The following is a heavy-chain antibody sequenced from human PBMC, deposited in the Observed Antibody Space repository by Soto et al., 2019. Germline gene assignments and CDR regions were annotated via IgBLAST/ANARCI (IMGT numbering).Heavy chain of an antibody. J-gene: IGHJ4*02. CDR1: GFSFSSYW. V-gene: IGHV3-74*01. CDR2: INTVGSST. D-gene: IGHD1-26*01. Sequence: GGSLRLSCTASGFSFSSYWMHWVRQAPGKWLVWVSRINTVGSSTSYADSVKGRFTISRDNAKNTLYLQMNSLRAEDTAVYYCARLKNIVGASANFDYWGQGTLVTVSS. CDR3: ARLKNIVGASANFDY.